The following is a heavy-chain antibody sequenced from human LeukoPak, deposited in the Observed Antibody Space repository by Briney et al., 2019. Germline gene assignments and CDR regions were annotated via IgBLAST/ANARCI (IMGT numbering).Heavy chain of an antibody. Sequence: SETLSLTCTVSGGSISSSSYYWGWIRQPPGKGLVWIGSIYYSGSTYYNPSLKSRVTISVDTSKNQFSLKLSSVTAADTAVYYCARDRRDGYNLYYFDLWGQGTLVTVSS. CDR2: IYYSGST. CDR1: GGSISSSSYY. J-gene: IGHJ4*02. D-gene: IGHD5-24*01. CDR3: ARDRRDGYNLYYFDL. V-gene: IGHV4-39*02.